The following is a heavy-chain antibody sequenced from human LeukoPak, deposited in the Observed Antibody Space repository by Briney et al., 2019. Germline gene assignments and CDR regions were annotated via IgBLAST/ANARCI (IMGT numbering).Heavy chain of an antibody. CDR2: ISYSGGSR. CDR3: EKDQAYGSVNSYYCGYGMDV. CDR1: GFTFSNYD. V-gene: IGHV3-23*01. J-gene: IGHJ6*02. Sequence: GGSLRLSCAASGFTFSNYDMDWVRQAPGKGLEWVSYISYSGGSRYYADSVKGRFTISRDNSKNTLYLQMNNLRDEDTALYDFEKDQAYGSVNSYYCGYGMDVRGRGTTATVSS. D-gene: IGHD3-10*01.